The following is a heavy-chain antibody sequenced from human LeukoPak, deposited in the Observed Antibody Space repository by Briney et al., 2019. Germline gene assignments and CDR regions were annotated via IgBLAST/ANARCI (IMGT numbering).Heavy chain of an antibody. CDR3: ATSPLIRIVVVPAAPFDY. CDR1: GYTFTSYA. Sequence: GASVKVSCKASGYTFTSYAMNWVRQAPGQGLEWMGWINTNTGNPTYAQGFTGRFVFSLDTSVSTAYLQISSLKAEDTAVYYCATSPLIRIVVVPAAPFDYWGQGTLVTVSS. V-gene: IGHV7-4-1*02. J-gene: IGHJ4*02. D-gene: IGHD2-2*01. CDR2: INTNTGNP.